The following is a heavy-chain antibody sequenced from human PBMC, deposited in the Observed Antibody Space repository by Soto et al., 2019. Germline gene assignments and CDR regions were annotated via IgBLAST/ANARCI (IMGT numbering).Heavy chain of an antibody. CDR3: AREQSSLSAWFDP. V-gene: IGHV1-46*01. CDR2: INPVGGTT. D-gene: IGHD6-6*01. CDR1: GYTGTSYY. J-gene: IGHJ5*02. Sequence: GASGKVSCKASGYTGTSYYIHWVRQAPGQGLQWMGIINPVGGTTTYAQKFQGRVTMTRDTSTTTVYMELNSLRSEDTAVYYCAREQSSLSAWFDPWGQGTLVTVSS.